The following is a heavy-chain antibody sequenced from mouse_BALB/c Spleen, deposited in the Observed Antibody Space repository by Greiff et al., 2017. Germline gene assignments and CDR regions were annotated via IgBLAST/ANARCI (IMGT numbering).Heavy chain of an antibody. V-gene: IGHV1-7*01. J-gene: IGHJ2*01. CDR2: INPSTGYT. CDR1: GYTFTSYW. CDR3: ALYYYGNY. Sequence: QVQLKESGAELAKPGASEKMSCKASGYTFTSYWMHWVKQRPGQGLEWIGYINPSTGYTEYNQKFKDKATLTADKSSSTAYMQLSSLTSEDSAVYYCALYYYGNYWGQGTTLTVSS. D-gene: IGHD1-1*01.